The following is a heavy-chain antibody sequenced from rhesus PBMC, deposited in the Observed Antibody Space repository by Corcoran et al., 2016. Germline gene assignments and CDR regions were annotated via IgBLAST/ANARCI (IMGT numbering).Heavy chain of an antibody. CDR2: ISGSGGST. J-gene: IGHJ5-2*02. CDR1: GGSISSNY. CDR3: ARVVVVFNSLDV. D-gene: IGHD3-16*01. Sequence: QLQLQESGPGLVKPSETLSLTCAVSGGSISSNYWSWIRQPPGEGLEWIGRISGSGGSTDSTPSHTSRVTISTDTSTSQFSLKLSSLTAADTAVYYCARVVVVFNSLDVWGRGVLVTVSS. V-gene: IGHV4-173*01.